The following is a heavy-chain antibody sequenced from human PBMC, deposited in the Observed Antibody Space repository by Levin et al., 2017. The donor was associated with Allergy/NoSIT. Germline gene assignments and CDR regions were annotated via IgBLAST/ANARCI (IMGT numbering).Heavy chain of an antibody. J-gene: IGHJ4*02. CDR2: INWKGGRT. Sequence: GGSLRLSCAASGFTFDDYGMNWVRQAPGKGLEWVSGINWKGGRTGYADSVKGRFTISRDNAKNSQYLQMNSLRAEDTALYYCARDKGIAVAGGFDYWGQAPLVPVSS. CDR1: GFTFDDYG. D-gene: IGHD6-19*01. V-gene: IGHV3-20*04. CDR3: ARDKGIAVAGGFDY.